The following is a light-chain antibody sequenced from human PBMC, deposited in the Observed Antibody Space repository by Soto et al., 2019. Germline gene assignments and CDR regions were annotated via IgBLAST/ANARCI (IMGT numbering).Light chain of an antibody. J-gene: IGLJ2*01. CDR3: VLYMGSGIWV. CDR2: GTH. V-gene: IGLV8-61*01. CDR1: SGPVSIYNY. Sequence: QTVVTQEPSFSVSPGGTVTLTCGLSSGPVSIYNYPSWYQQTPGQAPRTLIYGTHTRSSGVPDRFSGSILGNKAALTITGAQADDESDYYCVLYMGSGIWVFGGGTKLTVL.